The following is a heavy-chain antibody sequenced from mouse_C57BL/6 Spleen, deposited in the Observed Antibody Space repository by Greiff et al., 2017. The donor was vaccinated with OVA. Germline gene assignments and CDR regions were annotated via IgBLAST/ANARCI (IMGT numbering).Heavy chain of an antibody. J-gene: IGHJ4*01. CDR3: ARFTTVVASPYAMDY. Sequence: EVNLVESGGGLVQPGGSLSLSCAASGFTFTDYYMSWVRQPPGKALEWLGFIRNKANGYTTEYSASVKGRFTISRDNSQSILYLQMNALRAEDSATYYCARFTTVVASPYAMDYWGQGTSVTVSS. CDR2: IRNKANGYTT. D-gene: IGHD1-1*01. CDR1: GFTFTDYY. V-gene: IGHV7-3*01.